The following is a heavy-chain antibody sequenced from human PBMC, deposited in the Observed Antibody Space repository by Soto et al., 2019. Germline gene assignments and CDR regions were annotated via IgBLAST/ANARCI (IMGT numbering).Heavy chain of an antibody. D-gene: IGHD6-13*01. J-gene: IGHJ6*02. CDR2: INPSGGST. V-gene: IGHV1-46*01. CDR1: GYTFTSYY. CDR3: ARARRAAAGYYYYYGMDV. Sequence: ASVKVSCQASGYTFTSYYMHWVRQAPGQGLEWMGIINPSGGSTSYAQKFQGRVTMTRDTSTSTVYMELSSLRSEDTAVYYCARARRAAAGYYYYYGMDVWGQGTTVTVSS.